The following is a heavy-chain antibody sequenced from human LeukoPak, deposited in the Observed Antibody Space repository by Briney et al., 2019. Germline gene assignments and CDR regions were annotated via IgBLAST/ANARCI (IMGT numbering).Heavy chain of an antibody. CDR2: ISAYNGNT. CDR1: GYTFTSYG. J-gene: IGHJ4*02. Sequence: ASVKVSCKASGYTFTSYGISWVRQAPGQGLEWMGWISAYNGNTNYAQKLQGRVTMTTDTSTSTAYMELRSLRSDGTAVYYCARDEETEDIVVVPAASDYWGQGTLVTVSS. V-gene: IGHV1-18*04. CDR3: ARDEETEDIVVVPAASDY. D-gene: IGHD2-2*01.